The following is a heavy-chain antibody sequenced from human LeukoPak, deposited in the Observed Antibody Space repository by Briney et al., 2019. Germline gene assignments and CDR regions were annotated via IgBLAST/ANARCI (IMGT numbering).Heavy chain of an antibody. Sequence: SETLSLTCTVSGGSISSYYWSWIRQAAGKGLEWIGRISSSGSTDYNASLKSRVTMSVDTSKNQLSLKVISVTAADTAVYYCARGVIATGGSDFDYWGQGTLVTVSS. CDR1: GGSISSYY. CDR3: ARGVIATGGSDFDY. CDR2: ISSSGST. J-gene: IGHJ4*02. V-gene: IGHV4-4*07. D-gene: IGHD6-13*01.